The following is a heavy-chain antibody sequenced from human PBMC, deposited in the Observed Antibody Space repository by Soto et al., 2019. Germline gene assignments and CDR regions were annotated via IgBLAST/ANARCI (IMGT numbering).Heavy chain of an antibody. CDR1: GYTFTSYY. J-gene: IGHJ6*02. Sequence: QVQLVQSGAEVKKHGASVKVSCKASGYTFTSYYMHWVRQAPGQGLEWMGIINPSGGSTSYAQKFQGRVPMTRDTSTSTVYMELSSLRSEDTAVYYCARGLRITMVRGVIEYYYYGMDVWGQGTTVTVSS. V-gene: IGHV1-46*01. D-gene: IGHD3-10*01. CDR3: ARGLRITMVRGVIEYYYYGMDV. CDR2: INPSGGST.